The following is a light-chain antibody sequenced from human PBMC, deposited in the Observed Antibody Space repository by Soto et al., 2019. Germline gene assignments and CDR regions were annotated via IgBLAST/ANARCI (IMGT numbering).Light chain of an antibody. Sequence: DIQMTQSPSSLSASVGDRVMITCRASQSITGYLHWYQQKPGKAPKLLIYAASNLQSGVTSRFTSSGSGTDFTLTISSLQPEDFATYFCQQSQNIPYTFGQGTKLEIK. CDR3: QQSQNIPYT. J-gene: IGKJ2*01. CDR2: AAS. CDR1: QSITGY. V-gene: IGKV1-39*01.